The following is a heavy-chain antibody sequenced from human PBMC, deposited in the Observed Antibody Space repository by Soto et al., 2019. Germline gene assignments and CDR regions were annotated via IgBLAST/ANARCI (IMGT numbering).Heavy chain of an antibody. D-gene: IGHD6-19*01. V-gene: IGHV4-30-4*01. CDR2: ISYIGST. J-gene: IGHJ4*02. CDR3: ARGSSGWFPVDY. CDR1: GGSISSGAYF. Sequence: SETLSLTCTVSGGSISSGAYFWNWIRQSPGKGLEWLGYISYIGSTYYNPSLKSRLSISRDKSKNQFSLKLSSVTAADTAVYYCARGSSGWFPVDYWGQGTLVTVSS.